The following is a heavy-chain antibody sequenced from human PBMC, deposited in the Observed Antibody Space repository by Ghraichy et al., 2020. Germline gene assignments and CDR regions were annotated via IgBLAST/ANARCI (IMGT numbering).Heavy chain of an antibody. V-gene: IGHV3-23*01. J-gene: IGHJ4*02. D-gene: IGHD6-13*01. CDR1: GFTFSSYA. CDR2: ISGRGGST. Sequence: GGSLRLSCAASGFTFSSYAMSWVRQAPGKGLEWVSVISGRGGSTYYADPVKGRFTISRDNSKNTLYLQMNSLRTEDTAVYYCATDSSSWYFDYWGQGTLVTVSS. CDR3: ATDSSSWYFDY.